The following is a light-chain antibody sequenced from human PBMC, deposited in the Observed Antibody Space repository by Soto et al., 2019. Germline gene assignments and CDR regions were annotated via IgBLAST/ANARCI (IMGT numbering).Light chain of an antibody. Sequence: SALTQPASVSGSPGQSITISCTGTSSDIGVYNFVSWYQQHPGKAPKVMIYDVTNRPSGVSNRFSGSKSGNTASLTISGLQAEDEANYYCCSYTSGSTLVFGGGTKVTVL. V-gene: IGLV2-14*01. CDR1: SSDIGVYNF. CDR3: CSYTSGSTLV. J-gene: IGLJ2*01. CDR2: DVT.